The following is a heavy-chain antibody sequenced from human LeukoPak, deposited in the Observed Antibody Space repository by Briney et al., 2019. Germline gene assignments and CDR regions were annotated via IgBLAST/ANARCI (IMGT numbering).Heavy chain of an antibody. J-gene: IGHJ5*02. V-gene: IGHV4-34*01. CDR3: ARGHYDILTGYTVGWFDP. Sequence: SETLSLTCAVYGVSFSVYYWSWIRQPPGKGLEWIGEINHSGSTNYNPSLKSRVTISVDTSKNQFSLKLSSVTAADTAVYYCARGHYDILTGYTVGWFDPWGQGTLVTVSS. CDR1: GVSFSVYY. CDR2: INHSGST. D-gene: IGHD3-9*01.